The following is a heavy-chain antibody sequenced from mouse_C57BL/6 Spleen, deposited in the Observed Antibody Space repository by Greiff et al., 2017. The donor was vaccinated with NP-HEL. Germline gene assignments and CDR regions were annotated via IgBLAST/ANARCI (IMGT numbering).Heavy chain of an antibody. V-gene: IGHV1-82*01. CDR3: AREGYYGYYAMDY. CDR1: GYAFSSSW. Sequence: QVQLQQSGPELVKPGASVKISCKASGYAFSSSWMNWVKQRPGKGLEWIGRIYPGDGDTNYNGKFKGKATLTADKSSSTAYMQLSSLTSEDSAVYFCAREGYYGYYAMDYWGQGTSVTVSS. J-gene: IGHJ4*01. CDR2: IYPGDGDT. D-gene: IGHD1-1*01.